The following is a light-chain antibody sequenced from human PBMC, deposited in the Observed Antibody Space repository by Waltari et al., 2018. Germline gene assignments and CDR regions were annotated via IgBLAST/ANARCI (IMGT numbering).Light chain of an antibody. CDR3: QAYDRSLSGSV. CDR1: SPKTGAGYD. Sequence: QSVLTQSPSVSGAPGQRVTISCTGSSPKTGAGYDVNWYQQLPVGAPKCLVCVKRNAVSGVPDRFSASKFGASASLAMGGLRAEEEADYYCQAYDRSLSGSVFGGGTKLTVL. V-gene: IGLV1-40*01. CDR2: VKR. J-gene: IGLJ2*01.